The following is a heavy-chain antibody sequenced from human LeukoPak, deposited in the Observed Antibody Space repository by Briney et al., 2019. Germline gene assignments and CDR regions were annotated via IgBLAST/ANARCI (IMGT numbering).Heavy chain of an antibody. CDR3: ARDGAAPGLYFDL. D-gene: IGHD6-13*01. V-gene: IGHV3-7*01. J-gene: IGHJ4*01. CDR2: IRQDGSEK. CDR1: GFTFTDFW. Sequence: GGSLRLSCEVSGFTFTDFWMNWVRQAPGKGPEWVASIRQDGSEKTYVDSVKGRFTISRDNTKNSLSLQLKGLRAEDTAVYYCARDGAAPGLYFDLWGQGTLVTVSS.